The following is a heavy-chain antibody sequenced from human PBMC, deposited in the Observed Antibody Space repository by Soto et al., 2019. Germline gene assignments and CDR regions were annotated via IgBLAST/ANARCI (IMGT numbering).Heavy chain of an antibody. CDR1: GFSFSSYA. J-gene: IGHJ4*02. CDR3: AKVRGNIAAALDY. D-gene: IGHD6-13*01. V-gene: IGHV3-23*01. Sequence: PVGSLRLSCAASGFSFSSYAMTWVRQAPGKGLEWVSAISGRGGSTYYADSVKSRFTISRDSSRNTLYLHMHSLRVEDTAVYYCAKVRGNIAAALDYWGQGTRVTVSS. CDR2: ISGRGGST.